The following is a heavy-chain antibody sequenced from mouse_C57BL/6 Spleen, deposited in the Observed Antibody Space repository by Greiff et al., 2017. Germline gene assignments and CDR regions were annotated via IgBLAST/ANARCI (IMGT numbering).Heavy chain of an antibody. D-gene: IGHD2-5*01. J-gene: IGHJ3*01. CDR2: INPSTGGT. V-gene: IGHV1-42*01. Sequence: EVQLQQSGPELVKPGASVKISCKASGYSFTGYYMNWVKQSPEKSLEWIGEINPSTGGTTYNQKFKAKATLTVDKSSSTAYMQLKSLTSEDSAVYYCARWGSNSAWFAYWGQGTLVTVSA. CDR1: GYSFTGYY. CDR3: ARWGSNSAWFAY.